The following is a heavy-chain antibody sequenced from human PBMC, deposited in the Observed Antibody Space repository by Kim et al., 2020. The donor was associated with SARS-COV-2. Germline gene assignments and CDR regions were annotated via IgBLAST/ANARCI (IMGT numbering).Heavy chain of an antibody. V-gene: IGHV3-21*01. CDR1: GFTFSSYS. Sequence: GGSLRLSCAASGFTFSSYSMNWVRQAPGKGLEWVSSISSSSSYIYYADSVKGRFTISRDNAKNSLYLQMNSLRAEDTAVYYCARDKRGGYAMGRIDYWGQGTLVTVSS. J-gene: IGHJ4*02. CDR2: ISSSSSYI. CDR3: ARDKRGGYAMGRIDY. D-gene: IGHD5-12*01.